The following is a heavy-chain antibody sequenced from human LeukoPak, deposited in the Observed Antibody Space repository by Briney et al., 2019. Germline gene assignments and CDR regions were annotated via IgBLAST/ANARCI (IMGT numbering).Heavy chain of an antibody. CDR1: GFTFSSSA. Sequence: GGSLRLSCAASGFTFSSSAMYWVRQAPGKGLEWVAGISSDGNNKYYADSVKGRFTISRDNSIDTLYLQMNSLRDEDTAVYYCARAAYNSSPAYWGQGTLVTVSS. D-gene: IGHD6-13*01. J-gene: IGHJ4*02. CDR2: ISSDGNNK. V-gene: IGHV3-30-3*01. CDR3: ARAAYNSSPAY.